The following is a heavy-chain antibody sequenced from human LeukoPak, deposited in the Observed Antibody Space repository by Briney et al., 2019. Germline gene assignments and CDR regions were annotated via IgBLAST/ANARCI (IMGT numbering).Heavy chain of an antibody. J-gene: IGHJ4*02. CDR2: IYSSGNT. CDR1: GASMNGYF. D-gene: IGHD5-12*01. V-gene: IGHV4-4*07. Sequence: SETLSLTCTVSGASMNGYFWSWIRQPAGKGLEWIGRIYSSGNTNYNPSLKSRVIMSVEMSKNQTSLNLKSVTAADTAVFYCARWASGYSSREGFDYWGQGALVIVSS. CDR3: ARWASGYSSREGFDY.